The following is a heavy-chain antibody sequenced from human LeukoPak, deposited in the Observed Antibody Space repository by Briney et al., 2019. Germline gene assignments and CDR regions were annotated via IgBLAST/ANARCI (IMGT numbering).Heavy chain of an antibody. V-gene: IGHV3-21*01. CDR2: ISSSSSYI. CDR3: ARGRGTYSFDY. CDR1: GFTFSSYS. J-gene: IGHJ4*02. D-gene: IGHD1-26*01. Sequence: PGGSLRLSCAASGFTFSSYSMNWVRQAPGKGLEWVSSISSSSSYIYYADTVKGRFTISRDNSKNPLYLQMNGLRGEDTAVYYCARGRGTYSFDYWGQGTLVTVSS.